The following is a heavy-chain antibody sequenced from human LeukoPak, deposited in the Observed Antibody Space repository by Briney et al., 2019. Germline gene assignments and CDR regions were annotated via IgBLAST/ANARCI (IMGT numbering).Heavy chain of an antibody. CDR3: ARIAAAADY. CDR2: INTNTGNP. D-gene: IGHD6-6*01. Sequence: ASVKVSCKASGYTFTGYYMHRVRQAPGQGLEWMGWINTNTGNPTYAQGFTGRFVFSLDTSVSTAYLQISSLKAEDTAVYYCARIAAAADYWGQGTLVTVSS. V-gene: IGHV7-4-1*02. J-gene: IGHJ4*02. CDR1: GYTFTGYY.